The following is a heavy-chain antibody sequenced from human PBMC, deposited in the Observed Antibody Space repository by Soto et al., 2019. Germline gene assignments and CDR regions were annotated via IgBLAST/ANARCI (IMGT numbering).Heavy chain of an antibody. D-gene: IGHD3-3*01. CDR3: ARLRSRFSKKGAASTKDY. CDR2: IYYSGST. J-gene: IGHJ4*02. CDR1: GGSISRSSYY. V-gene: IGHV4-39*01. Sequence: SETLSLTCTVSGGSISRSSYYWGWIRQPPGKGLEWIGSIYYSGSTYYNPSLKRRVTISVDTSKNQFSLKLSSVTAADTVVYNCARLRSRFSKKGAASTKDYWGQGNLIELSS.